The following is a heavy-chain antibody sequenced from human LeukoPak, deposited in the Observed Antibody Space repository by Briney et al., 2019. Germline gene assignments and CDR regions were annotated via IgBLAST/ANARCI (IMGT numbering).Heavy chain of an antibody. J-gene: IGHJ4*02. CDR1: GGSISSYY. Sequence: SETLSLTCTVSGGSISSYYWSCIRQPAGKGLEWIGRIYTSGSTNYNPSLKSRVTMSVDTSKNQFSLKPSSVTAADTAVYYCARGSYGSGDLDYWGQGTLVTVSS. CDR3: ARGSYGSGDLDY. CDR2: IYTSGST. V-gene: IGHV4-4*07. D-gene: IGHD3-10*01.